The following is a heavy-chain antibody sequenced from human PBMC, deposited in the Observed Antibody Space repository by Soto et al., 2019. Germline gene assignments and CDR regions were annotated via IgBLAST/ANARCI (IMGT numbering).Heavy chain of an antibody. CDR2: ISYDGSNK. V-gene: IGHV3-30-3*01. D-gene: IGHD3-22*01. Sequence: QVPLVESGGGVVQPGRSLRLSCAASGFTFSSYAMHWVRQAPGKGLEWVAVISYDGSNKYYADSVKGRFTISRDNSKNTLYLQMNSLRAEDTAVYYCARDILDRRGYGMDVWGQGTTVTVSS. CDR3: ARDILDRRGYGMDV. CDR1: GFTFSSYA. J-gene: IGHJ6*02.